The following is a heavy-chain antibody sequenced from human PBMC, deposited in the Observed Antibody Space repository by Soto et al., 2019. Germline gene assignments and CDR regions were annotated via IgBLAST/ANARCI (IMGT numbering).Heavy chain of an antibody. CDR3: AAVYFYNSSDFRQS. Sequence: QVQLVQSGAEVKKPGASVKVSCKASGYTFTSFGVSWVRQAPGQGPEWMGWISGFNGKTKYTQKVQGRVTMTTDTSTNTAYMELRSLRSEDTAIYHCAAVYFYNSSDFRQSWGQGTLVTVSS. CDR2: ISGFNGKT. J-gene: IGHJ5*02. CDR1: GYTFTSFG. V-gene: IGHV1-18*04. D-gene: IGHD3-22*01.